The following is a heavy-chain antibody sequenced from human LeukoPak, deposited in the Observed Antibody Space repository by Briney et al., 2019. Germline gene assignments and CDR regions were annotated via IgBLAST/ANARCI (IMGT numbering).Heavy chain of an antibody. V-gene: IGHV4-34*01. D-gene: IGHD1-1*01. J-gene: IGHJ4*02. CDR2: INHRGST. Sequence: PSETLSLTCAVYGGSFSGYYWSWIRQPPGKGLEWIGEINHRGSTNYNPSLKSRVTISVDTSKNQFSLKLSSVTAADTAVYYCAINWNGIDYWGQGTLVTVSS. CDR1: GGSFSGYY. CDR3: AINWNGIDY.